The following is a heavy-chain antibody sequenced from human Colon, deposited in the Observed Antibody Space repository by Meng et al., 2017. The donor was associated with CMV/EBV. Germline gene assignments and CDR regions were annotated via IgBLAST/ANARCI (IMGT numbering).Heavy chain of an antibody. V-gene: IGHV1-8*01. CDR3: ARGYGTNLYHYGMDV. Sequence: ASVKVSCKASGYTLTSYDINWVRQATGQGLEWMGWMNPDSGDTGYAQKFQGRVTMTRDTSISTAYMELNSLGSEDTAVYYCARGYGTNLYHYGMDVWGQGTTVTVSS. CDR1: GYTLTSYD. D-gene: IGHD4/OR15-4a*01. CDR2: MNPDSGDT. J-gene: IGHJ6*02.